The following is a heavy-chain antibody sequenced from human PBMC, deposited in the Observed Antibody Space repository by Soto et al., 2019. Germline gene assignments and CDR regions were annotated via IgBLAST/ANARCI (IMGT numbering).Heavy chain of an antibody. J-gene: IGHJ4*02. CDR3: ARHGTTTVTTVYYFDY. V-gene: IGHV4-59*08. D-gene: IGHD4-17*01. CDR1: GGSISSYY. Sequence: SETLSLTCTVSGGSISSYYWSWIRQPPGKGLEWIGDIYYSGSTNYNPSLKSRVTISVDTSKNQFSLKLSSVTAADTAVYYCARHGTTTVTTVYYFDYWGQGTLVTVSS. CDR2: IYYSGST.